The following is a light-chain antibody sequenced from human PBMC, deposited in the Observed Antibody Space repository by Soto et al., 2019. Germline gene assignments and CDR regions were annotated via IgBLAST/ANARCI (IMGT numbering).Light chain of an antibody. CDR1: KNDIGVYDF. CDR2: EVV. J-gene: IGLJ6*01. Sequence: QSVLTQPPSASGSPGQSVTISCTGTKNDIGVYDFVSWYQHHPGKAPRLIISEVVQRPSGVPDRFSGSKSGNTASRTVSGLKAADEADYFCKSYAGSNTDVFGSGTKLTVL. V-gene: IGLV2-8*01. CDR3: KSYAGSNTDV.